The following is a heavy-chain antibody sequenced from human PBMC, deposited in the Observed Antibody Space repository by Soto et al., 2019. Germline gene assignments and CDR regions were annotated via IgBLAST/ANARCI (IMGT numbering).Heavy chain of an antibody. D-gene: IGHD5-12*01. J-gene: IGHJ4*02. V-gene: IGHV3-74*01. CDR1: GFTLSSYW. Sequence: EVQLVESGGGLVQPGGSLRLSCAASGFTLSSYWMHWVRQAPGKGLVWVSRINIDGSSTSYADSVKGRFTISRDNAKNTLYLQVNSLRAEDTGVYYCARGRDGYNFVGDCWGQGTLVTVSS. CDR3: ARGRDGYNFVGDC. CDR2: INIDGSST.